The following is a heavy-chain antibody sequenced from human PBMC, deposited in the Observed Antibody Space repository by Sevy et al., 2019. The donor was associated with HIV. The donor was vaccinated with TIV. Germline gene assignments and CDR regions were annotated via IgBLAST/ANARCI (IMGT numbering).Heavy chain of an antibody. Sequence: GGSLRLSCAASGFTFREYAMHWVRQAPGKGLEWLTFIRYDGTNKYYTDSVRGRFTISRDNSKNTLYLQMNSLRGEDTAVYYGAKGPHPAVTTSYGMDFWGQGTTVTVSS. CDR2: IRYDGTNK. CDR3: AKGPHPAVTTSYGMDF. V-gene: IGHV3-30*02. D-gene: IGHD4-17*01. CDR1: GFTFREYA. J-gene: IGHJ6*02.